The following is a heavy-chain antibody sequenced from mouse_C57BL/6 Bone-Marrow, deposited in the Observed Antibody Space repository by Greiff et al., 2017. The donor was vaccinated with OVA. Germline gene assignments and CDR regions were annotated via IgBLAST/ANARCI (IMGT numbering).Heavy chain of an antibody. Sequence: VKLMESGPELVKPGASVKISCKASGYSFTSYYIHWVKQRPGQGLEWIGWIYPGSGNTKYNEKFKGKATLTADTSSSTAYMQLSSLTSEDSAVYYCARRGYYGSSSFAYWGQGTLVTVSA. V-gene: IGHV1-66*01. CDR1: GYSFTSYY. J-gene: IGHJ3*01. CDR2: IYPGSGNT. CDR3: ARRGYYGSSSFAY. D-gene: IGHD1-1*01.